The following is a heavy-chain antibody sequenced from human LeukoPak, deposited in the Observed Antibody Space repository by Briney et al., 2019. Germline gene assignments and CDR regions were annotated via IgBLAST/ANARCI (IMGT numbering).Heavy chain of an antibody. D-gene: IGHD5-18*01. Sequence: SETLSLTCTVSGGSMSSYYWSWIRRPPGKGLEWIGSIYYSGSTNYNPSLKSRVTISVDTSKNQFSLRLSSVTAADTAVYYCARDHRGYSYGLFDNWGQGTLVTVSS. J-gene: IGHJ4*02. CDR3: ARDHRGYSYGLFDN. V-gene: IGHV4-59*01. CDR1: GGSMSSYY. CDR2: IYYSGST.